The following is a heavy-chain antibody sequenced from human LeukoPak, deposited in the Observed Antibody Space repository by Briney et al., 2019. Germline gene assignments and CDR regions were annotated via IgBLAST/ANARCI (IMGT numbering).Heavy chain of an antibody. CDR2: IKQDGSQK. CDR1: GFTLSSHW. CDR3: ARWEIRGTAHQLDY. Sequence: PGRSLRLSCAASGFTLSSHWMTWVRQAPGKGLEWVANIKQDGSQKYYVDSVKGRFTISRDNAKNSMYLQMNSLRAEDTAVYYCARWEIRGTAHQLDYWGQGTLVTVSS. V-gene: IGHV3-7*01. D-gene: IGHD1-7*01. J-gene: IGHJ4*02.